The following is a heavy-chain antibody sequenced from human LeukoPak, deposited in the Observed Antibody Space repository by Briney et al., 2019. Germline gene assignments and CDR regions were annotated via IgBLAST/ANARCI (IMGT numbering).Heavy chain of an antibody. CDR1: GFTFTNYA. D-gene: IGHD6-19*01. J-gene: IGHJ4*02. V-gene: IGHV3-23*01. CDR3: AKARLSTGWAYNDY. Sequence: PGGSLRLSCAASGFTFTNYAMSWVRQAPGKGLEWASAIVGSGGATFYADSVKGRFTISRDNSKNTVFLQMNSLRAEDTAVYYCAKARLSTGWAYNDYWGQGTLATVSS. CDR2: IVGSGGAT.